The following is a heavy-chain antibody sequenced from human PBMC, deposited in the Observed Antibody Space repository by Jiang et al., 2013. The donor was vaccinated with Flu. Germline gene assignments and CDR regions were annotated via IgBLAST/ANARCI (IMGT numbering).Heavy chain of an antibody. CDR1: GFTFRSYS. J-gene: IGHJ5*02. D-gene: IGHD3-10*01. V-gene: IGHV3-21*01. CDR2: ITSGSSYI. CDR3: ARTRSTNCFDP. Sequence: PGGSLRLSCAASGFTFRSYSMNWVRQAPGKGLEWVSSITSGSSYIYYADSVKGRFTISRDNANNSLSLQMNSLRAEDTAVYYCARTRSTNCFDPWGQGTLVTVSS.